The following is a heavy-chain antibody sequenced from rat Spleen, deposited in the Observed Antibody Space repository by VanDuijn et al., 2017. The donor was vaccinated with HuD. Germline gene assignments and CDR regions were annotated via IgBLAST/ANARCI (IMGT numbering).Heavy chain of an antibody. Sequence: EVQLVESGGGLVQPGRSLKLSCAASGFTFSDYAMAWVRQAPKKGLEWVASIINVGDNIHYQDSVKGRFTISRDNAKDTLYLQMDSLKSEDTATYYCATSTYDWFVYWGQGTLVTVSS. CDR1: GFTFSDYA. D-gene: IGHD2-1*01. CDR2: IINVGDNI. J-gene: IGHJ3*01. V-gene: IGHV5-17*01. CDR3: ATSTYDWFVY.